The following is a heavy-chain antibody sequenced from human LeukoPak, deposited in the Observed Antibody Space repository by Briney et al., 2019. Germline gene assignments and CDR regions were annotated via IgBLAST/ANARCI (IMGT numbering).Heavy chain of an antibody. V-gene: IGHV3-21*01. Sequence: GGSLRLSCAASGFTFSSYSMNWVRQAPGKGLEWVSSISSSSSYIYYADSVKGRFTISRDNAKNSLYLQMNSLRAEDTAVYYCAKDHGRYYGSGSFGSTYYFDCWGQGTLVTVSS. CDR1: GFTFSSYS. J-gene: IGHJ4*02. CDR2: ISSSSSYI. CDR3: AKDHGRYYGSGSFGSTYYFDC. D-gene: IGHD3-10*01.